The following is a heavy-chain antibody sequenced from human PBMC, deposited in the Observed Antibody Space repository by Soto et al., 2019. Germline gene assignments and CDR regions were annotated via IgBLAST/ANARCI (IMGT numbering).Heavy chain of an antibody. V-gene: IGHV3-48*02. Sequence: EVHLVESGGGLVQPGGSLRLSCAASGFTFSSYSLNWVRQAPGKGLEWVSYITSSGTTVYYADSVRGRFTISRDNAKNSLYLQMNSLRDDDTAVYYCARGSSNWADYFDFGGQGTLVTVSS. CDR2: ITSSGTTV. J-gene: IGHJ4*02. CDR3: ARGSSNWADYFDF. D-gene: IGHD6-13*01. CDR1: GFTFSSYS.